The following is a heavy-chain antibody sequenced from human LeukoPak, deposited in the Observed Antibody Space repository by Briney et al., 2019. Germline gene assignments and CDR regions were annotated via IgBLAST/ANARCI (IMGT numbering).Heavy chain of an antibody. D-gene: IGHD6-13*01. CDR3: ARSSVAAGDAFDI. CDR2: MNPNSGNT. J-gene: IGHJ3*02. Sequence: ASVKVSCKASGYTFTSYDINWVRQATGQGLEWMGWMNPNSGNTGYAQKFQGRVTMTRNISISTAYMELSSLRSEDTAVYYCARSSVAAGDAFDIWGQGTMVTVSS. V-gene: IGHV1-8*01. CDR1: GYTFTSYD.